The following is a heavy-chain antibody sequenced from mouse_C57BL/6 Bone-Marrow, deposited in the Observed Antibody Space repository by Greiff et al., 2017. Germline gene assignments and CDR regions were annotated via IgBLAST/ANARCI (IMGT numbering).Heavy chain of an antibody. CDR2: IDPSASYT. CDR1: GYTFTSYW. J-gene: IGHJ2*01. Sequence: QVQLQQPGAELVKPGASVKLSCKASGYTFTSYWMQWVKQRPGQGLEWIGEIDPSASYTNYNQKFKGKATLTVDTSSSTAYMQLSSLTSEDSAVYYCARREDYYDYWGQGTTLTVSS. CDR3: ARREDYYDY. V-gene: IGHV1-50*01.